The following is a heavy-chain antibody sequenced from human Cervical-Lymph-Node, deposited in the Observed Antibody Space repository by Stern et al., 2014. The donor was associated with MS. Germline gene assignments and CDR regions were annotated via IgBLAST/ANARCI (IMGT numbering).Heavy chain of an antibody. J-gene: IGHJ3*02. CDR3: VYAHPGDFLEDAFDI. CDR1: GFSLRTNGVA. D-gene: IGHD4-17*01. V-gene: IGHV2-5*02. CDR2: IYWDGDK. Sequence: QVTLKESGPTLVKPTETLRLTCTFSGFSLRTNGVAVGWIRPTPGKALELLALIYWDGDKRFNPSLKRRLTITTATSQSQVVLKMTSLDPVDTATYYCVYAHPGDFLEDAFDIWGQGTMVTISS.